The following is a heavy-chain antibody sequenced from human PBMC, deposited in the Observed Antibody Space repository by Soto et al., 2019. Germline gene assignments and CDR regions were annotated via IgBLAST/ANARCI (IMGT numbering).Heavy chain of an antibody. Sequence: HPGGSLRLSCAASGFTFSSYGMHWVRQAPGKGLEWVAVISYDGSNKYYADSVKGRFTISRDNSKNTLYLQMNSLRAEDTAVYYCAKEAYSGISTYYFDYWGQGTLVTVSS. V-gene: IGHV3-30*18. CDR3: AKEAYSGISTYYFDY. CDR2: ISYDGSNK. D-gene: IGHD1-26*01. J-gene: IGHJ4*02. CDR1: GFTFSSYG.